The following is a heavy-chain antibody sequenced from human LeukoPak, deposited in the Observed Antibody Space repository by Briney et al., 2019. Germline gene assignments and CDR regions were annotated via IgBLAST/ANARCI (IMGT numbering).Heavy chain of an antibody. Sequence: SETLSLTCTVSGGSISSYYWSWIRQPPGKGLERIGCIFYSGSTNYNPSLKSRVTISVNTSKNQFSLRLSSVTAADTAVFYCARGLRESGSYYVDSWGQGTLVTVSS. V-gene: IGHV4-59*01. CDR1: GGSISSYY. D-gene: IGHD1-26*01. J-gene: IGHJ4*02. CDR2: IFYSGST. CDR3: ARGLRESGSYYVDS.